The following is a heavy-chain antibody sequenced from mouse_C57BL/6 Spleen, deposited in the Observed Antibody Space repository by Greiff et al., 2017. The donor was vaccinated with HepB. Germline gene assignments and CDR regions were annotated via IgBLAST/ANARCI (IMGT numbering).Heavy chain of an antibody. CDR2: ISSGSSTI. CDR3: GGAKYYFDY. Sequence: DVHLVESGGGLVKPGGSLKLSCAASGFTFSDYGMHWVRQTPEKGLEWVAYISSGSSTIDYADTVKGRFTISRDNTKNTLFLQMTSLRSEDTAMYYCGGAKYYFDYWGQGTTLTVSS. V-gene: IGHV5-17*01. J-gene: IGHJ2*01. CDR1: GFTFSDYG.